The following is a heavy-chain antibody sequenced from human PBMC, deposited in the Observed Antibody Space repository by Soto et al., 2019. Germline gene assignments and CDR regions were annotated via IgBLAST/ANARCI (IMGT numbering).Heavy chain of an antibody. CDR3: ARRNSGYHYAFDY. Sequence: PGGSLRLSCAASGFTFSGYSMDWVRQAPGKGLEWVSYISGSSRTIYYADSVKGRFTISRDNAKKSVYLQMNSLRAEDTSVYYCARRNSGYHYAFDYWAQGTLVTVSS. D-gene: IGHD5-12*01. V-gene: IGHV3-48*01. CDR1: GFTFSGYS. J-gene: IGHJ4*02. CDR2: ISGSSRTI.